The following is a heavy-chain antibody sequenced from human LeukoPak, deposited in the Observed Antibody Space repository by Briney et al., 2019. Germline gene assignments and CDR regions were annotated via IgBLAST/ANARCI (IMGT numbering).Heavy chain of an antibody. J-gene: IGHJ5*02. CDR1: GGTSSSYA. Sequence: SVKVSCKASGGTSSSYAISWVRQAPGQGLEWMGGIIPIFGTANYAQKFQGRVTITADESTSTAYMELGSLRSEDTAVYYCARDGCSSTSCYFVWFDPWGQGTLVTVSS. D-gene: IGHD2-2*01. CDR2: IIPIFGTA. V-gene: IGHV1-69*13. CDR3: ARDGCSSTSCYFVWFDP.